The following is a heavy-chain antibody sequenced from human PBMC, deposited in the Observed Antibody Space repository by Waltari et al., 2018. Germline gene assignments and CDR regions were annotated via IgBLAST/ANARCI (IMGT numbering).Heavy chain of an antibody. CDR1: GYTLTELS. Sequence: QVQLVQSGAEVKKPGASVKVSCKVSGYTLTELSMHWVRQAPGKGIEWMGGVGLEVGETINEQRFQGRVTMTEETSTDTAYMERSSLRSEDTAVYYCATGGSGSYSWDYWGQGTLVTVSS. J-gene: IGHJ4*02. D-gene: IGHD3-10*01. CDR3: ATGGSGSYSWDY. CDR2: VGLEVGET. V-gene: IGHV1-24*01.